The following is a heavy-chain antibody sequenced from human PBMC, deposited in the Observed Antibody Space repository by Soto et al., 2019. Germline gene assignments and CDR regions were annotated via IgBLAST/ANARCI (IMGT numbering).Heavy chain of an antibody. CDR1: GFTFSSYA. D-gene: IGHD3-22*01. J-gene: IGHJ1*01. Sequence: GGSLRLSCAASGFTFSSYAMHWVRQAPGKGLEWVAVISYDGSNKYYADSVKGRFTISRDNSKNTLYLQMNSLRAEDTAVYYCARDYYDSSGYRGYFQHWGQGTLVTVS. CDR2: ISYDGSNK. CDR3: ARDYYDSSGYRGYFQH. V-gene: IGHV3-30-3*01.